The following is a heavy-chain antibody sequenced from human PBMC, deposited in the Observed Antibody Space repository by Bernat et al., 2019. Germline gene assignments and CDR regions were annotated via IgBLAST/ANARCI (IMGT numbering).Heavy chain of an antibody. CDR2: ISYDGSNK. V-gene: IGHV3-30-3*01. CDR3: ARKNVETRGEYSYGYDYASDVRDF. CDR1: GFTFSSYA. J-gene: IGHJ6*04. Sequence: QVQLVESGGGVVQPGRSLRLSCAASGFTFSSYAMHWVRQAPGKGLEWVAVISYDGSNKYYADSVKGRFTISRDNSKNTLYLQMNSLRAEDTAVYYCARKNVETRGEYSYGYDYASDVRDFGGKGPTVTVS. D-gene: IGHD5-18*01.